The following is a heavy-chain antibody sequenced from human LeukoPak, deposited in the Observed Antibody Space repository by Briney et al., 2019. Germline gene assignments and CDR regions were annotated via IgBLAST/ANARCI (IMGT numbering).Heavy chain of an antibody. CDR1: GGSISSYY. CDR2: IYYSGNG. J-gene: IGHJ4*02. Sequence: SETLSLTCTVSGGSISSYYWSWIRQPPGKGLEWIGYIYYSGNGNYNPSLKSRVTISADTSKNEFSLKLSSVTAADTAIYYCATRSTGVAATFDSWGQGALVTVSS. CDR3: ATRSTGVAATFDS. D-gene: IGHD2-15*01. V-gene: IGHV4-59*01.